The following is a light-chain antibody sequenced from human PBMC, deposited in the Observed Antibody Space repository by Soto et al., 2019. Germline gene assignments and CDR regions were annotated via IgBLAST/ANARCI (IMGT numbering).Light chain of an antibody. Sequence: QSALTQPRSVSGSPGQSVTISCTGTSSDVGDYNYVSWYQQHPGKAPKLMIYDVSERPSGVTDRFSGSKSGNTASLTISGLQAEDEADYYCCSYAGSYTWVFGGGTKLTVL. J-gene: IGLJ3*02. CDR3: CSYAGSYTWV. CDR1: SSDVGDYNY. CDR2: DVS. V-gene: IGLV2-11*01.